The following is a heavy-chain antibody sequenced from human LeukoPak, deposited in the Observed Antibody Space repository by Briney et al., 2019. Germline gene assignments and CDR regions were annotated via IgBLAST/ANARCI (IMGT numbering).Heavy chain of an antibody. V-gene: IGHV4-59*01. J-gene: IGHJ6*03. CDR2: IYDSGST. D-gene: IGHD6-13*01. CDR1: GGSISSYY. Sequence: SETLSLTCTVSGGSISSYYWSWIRQPPGKGLEWIGFIYDSGSTNYNPSLKSRVTISVDTSKNQFSLKLSSVTAADTAVYYCARSRVEYSSSWYTYYYYYYMDVWGKGTTVTVSS. CDR3: ARSRVEYSSSWYTYYYYYYMDV.